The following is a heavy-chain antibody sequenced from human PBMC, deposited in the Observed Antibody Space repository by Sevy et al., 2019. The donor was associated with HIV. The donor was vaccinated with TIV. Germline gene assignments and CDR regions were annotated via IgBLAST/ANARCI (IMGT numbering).Heavy chain of an antibody. Sequence: GGSLRLSCAASGFTFSSYSMNWVRQAPGKGLEWVSSISSSSSYIYYADSVKGRFTISRDNAKTSLYLQMNSLRAEDTAVYYCARGGRLQGYYYGMDVWGQGTTVTVSS. CDR1: GFTFSSYS. CDR3: ARGGRLQGYYYGMDV. V-gene: IGHV3-21*01. CDR2: ISSSSSYI. J-gene: IGHJ6*02. D-gene: IGHD4-4*01.